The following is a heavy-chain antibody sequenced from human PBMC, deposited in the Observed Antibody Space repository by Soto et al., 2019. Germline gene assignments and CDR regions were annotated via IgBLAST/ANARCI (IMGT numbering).Heavy chain of an antibody. J-gene: IGHJ5*02. CDR2: MNPNSGNT. V-gene: IGHV1-2*02. CDR3: ARGRSGGGSPGGEFDP. CDR1: GYTFTGYY. D-gene: IGHD2-15*01. Sequence: GASVKVSCKASGYTFTGYYMHWVRQATGQGLEWMGWMNPNSGNTNYAQKFQGRVTMTRNTSISTAYMELRSLRSDDTAVYYCARGRSGGGSPGGEFDPWGQGTLVTVSS.